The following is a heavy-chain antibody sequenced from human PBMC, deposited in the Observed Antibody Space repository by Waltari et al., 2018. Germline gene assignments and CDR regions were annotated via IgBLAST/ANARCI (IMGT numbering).Heavy chain of an antibody. D-gene: IGHD5-12*01. V-gene: IGHV3-23*04. CDR1: GFTFSTYG. CDR2: ISRGGGPT. J-gene: IGHJ4*02. Sequence: EVQLVESGGGLLHPGGSLRLSCAASGFTFSTYGMAWVRQAPGKGREWVSGISRGGGPTYYADSVKGRFTISRDDSKNTLFLQMDSLRAEDTAIYYCAKDIVAAIWAFDHWGQGALVTVSS. CDR3: AKDIVAAIWAFDH.